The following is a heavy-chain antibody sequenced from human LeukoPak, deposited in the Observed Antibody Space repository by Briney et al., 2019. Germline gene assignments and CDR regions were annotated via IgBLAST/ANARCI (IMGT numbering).Heavy chain of an antibody. CDR3: ARDGSVSSGYPNY. CDR2: IIPIFGTA. V-gene: IGHV1-69*13. Sequence: SVKVSCKASGGTFSIYAISWVRQAPGQGLEWMGGIIPIFGTANYAQKFQGRVTNTADESTSTAYMELSSLRSEDTAVYYCARDGSVSSGYPNYWGQGTLVTVSS. CDR1: GGTFSIYA. J-gene: IGHJ4*02. D-gene: IGHD3-22*01.